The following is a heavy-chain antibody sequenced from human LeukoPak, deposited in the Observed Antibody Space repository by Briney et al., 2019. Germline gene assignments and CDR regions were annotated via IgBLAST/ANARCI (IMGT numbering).Heavy chain of an antibody. D-gene: IGHD3-10*01. CDR3: AKDNRYGTMVRGVIHIYYYMDV. CDR2: ISGSGSNT. CDR1: GFTFSSDG. V-gene: IGHV3-23*01. J-gene: IGHJ6*03. Sequence: PGGSLRLSCAASGFTFSSDGMSWVRQAPGKGLEWVSAISGSGSNTNYADSVKGRFTISRDNSKNTRYLQMNSLRAEDTAVYHCAKDNRYGTMVRGVIHIYYYMDVWGKGTTVTISS.